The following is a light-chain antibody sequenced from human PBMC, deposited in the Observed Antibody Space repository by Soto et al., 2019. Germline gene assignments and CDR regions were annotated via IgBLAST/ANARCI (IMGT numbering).Light chain of an antibody. Sequence: EIVMTQSPGTLSVSPGERATLSCRASQSVSSNLAWYQQKPGQAPRLLIYGASTRATGNPARFSGSGSGTEFTLTISSLQSEDFAVDYCQQYNNWLRTFGQGTKVDIK. V-gene: IGKV3-15*01. CDR3: QQYNNWLRT. J-gene: IGKJ1*01. CDR2: GAS. CDR1: QSVSSN.